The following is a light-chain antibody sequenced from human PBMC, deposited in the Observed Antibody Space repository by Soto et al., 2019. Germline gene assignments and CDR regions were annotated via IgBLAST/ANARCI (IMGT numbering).Light chain of an antibody. CDR1: QSVSSN. J-gene: IGKJ3*01. CDR2: GAS. Sequence: EIVMTQSPATLSVSPGERTTLSCRASQSVSSNLAWYQQKPGQAPRLLIYGASTRATGIPARFSGSGSGTDFTLTISSLQSEDFAVYSCQQYGGSPLFTFGPGTRVDFK. V-gene: IGKV3-15*01. CDR3: QQYGGSPLFT.